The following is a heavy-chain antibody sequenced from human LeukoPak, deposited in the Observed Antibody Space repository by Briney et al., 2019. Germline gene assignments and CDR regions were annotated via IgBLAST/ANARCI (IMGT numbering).Heavy chain of an antibody. J-gene: IGHJ4*02. Sequence: GGSLRFSCAASGFTFSSYGMHWVRQAPGKGLEWVAFIRYDGSNKYYADSVKGRFTISRDNSKNTLYLQMNSLRAEDTAVYYCARGGRSYPEPHDYWGQGTLVTVSS. CDR3: ARGGRSYPEPHDY. V-gene: IGHV3-30*02. D-gene: IGHD1-14*01. CDR2: IRYDGSNK. CDR1: GFTFSSYG.